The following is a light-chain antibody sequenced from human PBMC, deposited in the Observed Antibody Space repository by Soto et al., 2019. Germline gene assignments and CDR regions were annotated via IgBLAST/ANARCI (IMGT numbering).Light chain of an antibody. CDR2: RNN. CDR1: RSNIGRNF. V-gene: IGLV1-47*01. CDR3: AAWDDTLDAQV. J-gene: IGLJ3*02. Sequence: QSVLTQSPSASGTPGQRVTISCSGSRSNIGRNFAYWYQHVPGTAPRLLIQRNNERPSGVPDRFSGSKSGTSVSLAISGLRSDDEATYYWAAWDDTLDAQVFGGGTKRTVL.